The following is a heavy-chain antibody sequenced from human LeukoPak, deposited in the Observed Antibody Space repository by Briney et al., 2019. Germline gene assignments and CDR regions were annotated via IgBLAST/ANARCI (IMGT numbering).Heavy chain of an antibody. Sequence: GGSLRLSCAASGFTFSSYAMHWVRQAPGKGLEWVAVISYDGSNKYYADSVKGRFTISRDNSKNTLYLQMNSLRAEDTAVYYCATSRRDGYNSPYFDYWGKGTLVTVSS. CDR1: GFTFSSYA. CDR3: ATSRRDGYNSPYFDY. J-gene: IGHJ4*02. CDR2: ISYDGSNK. D-gene: IGHD5-24*01. V-gene: IGHV3-30*04.